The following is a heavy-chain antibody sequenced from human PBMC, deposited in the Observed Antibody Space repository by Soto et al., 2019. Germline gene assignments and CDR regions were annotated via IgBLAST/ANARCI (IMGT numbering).Heavy chain of an antibody. J-gene: IGHJ6*02. Sequence: SVKVSCKASGGTFSSYAISWVRQAPGQGLEWMGGIIPIFGTANYAQKFQGRVTITADESTSTAYMELSSLRSEGTAVYYCARDGVATIPNYYYYGMDVWGQGTTVTVSS. D-gene: IGHD5-12*01. V-gene: IGHV1-69*13. CDR2: IIPIFGTA. CDR1: GGTFSSYA. CDR3: ARDGVATIPNYYYYGMDV.